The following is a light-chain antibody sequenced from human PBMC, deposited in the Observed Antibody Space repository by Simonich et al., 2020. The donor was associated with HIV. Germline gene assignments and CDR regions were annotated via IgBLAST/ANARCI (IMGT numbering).Light chain of an antibody. J-gene: IGKJ4*01. CDR1: QSVSSN. V-gene: IGKV3-15*01. CDR3: QQYNLGLT. Sequence: EIVMTPSPATLSVSPGERATLSCRARQSVSSNLAWYQQKPGQAPRLLIYGASTRATGIPARVSGSGSGTEFTLTISSMQSEDFAVYYYQQYNLGLTFGGGTKVEIK. CDR2: GAS.